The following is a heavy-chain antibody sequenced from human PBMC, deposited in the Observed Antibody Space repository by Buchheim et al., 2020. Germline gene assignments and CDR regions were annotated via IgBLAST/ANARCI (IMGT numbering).Heavy chain of an antibody. CDR1: GGSFSGYY. CDR3: ARGLRWGTITPSYYFDY. J-gene: IGHJ4*02. Sequence: QVQLQQWGAGLLKPSETLSLTCAVYGGSFSGYYWSWIRQPPGKGLEWIGEINHSGSTNYNPSLKSRVTISVDTSKNQFSLTLSSVTAADTAVYYCARGLRWGTITPSYYFDYWGQGTL. V-gene: IGHV4-34*01. CDR2: INHSGST. D-gene: IGHD5-12*01.